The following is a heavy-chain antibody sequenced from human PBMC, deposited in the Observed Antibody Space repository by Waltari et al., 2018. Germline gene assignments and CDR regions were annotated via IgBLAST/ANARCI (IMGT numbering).Heavy chain of an antibody. V-gene: IGHV4-34*01. CDR1: GGSCSGYY. CDR2: INHSGST. Sequence: QVQLQQWGAGLLKPSETLSLTCAVYGGSCSGYYGSWIRQPPGKGLEWIGEINHSGSTNYNPSLKSRVTISVDTSKNQFSLKLSSLTAADTAVYYCARLVLAYCGGDCPPYYFDYWGQGTLVTVSS. D-gene: IGHD2-21*01. CDR3: ARLVLAYCGGDCPPYYFDY. J-gene: IGHJ4*02.